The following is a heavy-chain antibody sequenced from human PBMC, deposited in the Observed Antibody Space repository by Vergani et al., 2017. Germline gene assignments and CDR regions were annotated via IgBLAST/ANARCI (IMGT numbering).Heavy chain of an antibody. J-gene: IGHJ6*02. D-gene: IGHD5-18*01. Sequence: QVQLQESGPGLVKPSETLSLTCAVSGYSISSGYYWGWIRQPPGKGLEWIGSIYNSGSTYYNPSLKSRVTISVDTSKNQFSLLLSSVTAADTAVYYCASSRILYYYGMDVWGQGTTVTVSS. V-gene: IGHV4-38-2*01. CDR2: IYNSGST. CDR3: ASSRILYYYGMDV. CDR1: GYSISSGYY.